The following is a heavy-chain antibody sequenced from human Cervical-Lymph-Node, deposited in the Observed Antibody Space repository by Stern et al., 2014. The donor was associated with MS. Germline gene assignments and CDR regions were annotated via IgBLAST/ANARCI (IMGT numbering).Heavy chain of an antibody. CDR3: TRTAFLESLFDPDFDY. D-gene: IGHD3-3*02. CDR2: IIPTSGAT. V-gene: IGHV1-2*02. Sequence: QVQLVESGAEVKKPGASVKVSCKASGYTFTGYYIHWVRQAPGQGLEWLGWIIPTSGATNYAQKFHGRVTMTRDTSITTAYMELSRLTSDDTAVYYCTRTAFLESLFDPDFDYWGQGTLVTVSS. CDR1: GYTFTGYY. J-gene: IGHJ4*02.